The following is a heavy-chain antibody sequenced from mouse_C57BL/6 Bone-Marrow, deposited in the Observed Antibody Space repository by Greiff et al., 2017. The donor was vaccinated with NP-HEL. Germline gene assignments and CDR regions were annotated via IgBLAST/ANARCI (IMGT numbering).Heavy chain of an antibody. Sequence: QVQLQQSGPELVKPGASVKISCKASGYAFSSSWMNWVKQRPGKGLEWIGRIYPGDGDTTYNGKFKGKATLTADKSSSTAYRDLNSLTSEDYAVYFCARSPFDYDGTMDYWGQGTSVTVSS. CDR1: GYAFSSSW. D-gene: IGHD1-1*01. CDR3: ARSPFDYDGTMDY. CDR2: IYPGDGDT. J-gene: IGHJ4*01. V-gene: IGHV1-82*01.